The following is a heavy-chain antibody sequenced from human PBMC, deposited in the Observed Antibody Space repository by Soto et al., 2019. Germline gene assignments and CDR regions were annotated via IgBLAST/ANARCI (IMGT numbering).Heavy chain of an antibody. CDR2: ISYDGSNK. V-gene: IGHV3-30-3*01. Sequence: QVQLVESGGGVVQPGRSLRLSCAASGFTFSSYAMHWVRQAPGKGLEWVAVISYDGSNKYYADSVKGRFTISRDNCKNTLYLQMNSLRAEDTAVYYCARDPRSSGPYYFDYWGQGTLVTVSS. CDR1: GFTFSSYA. CDR3: ARDPRSSGPYYFDY. J-gene: IGHJ4*02. D-gene: IGHD6-19*01.